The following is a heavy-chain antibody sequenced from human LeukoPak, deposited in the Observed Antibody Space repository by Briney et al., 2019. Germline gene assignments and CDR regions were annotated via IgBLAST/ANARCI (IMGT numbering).Heavy chain of an antibody. D-gene: IGHD3-22*01. Sequence: SETLSLTCAVYDGSFSGYYWSWIREPPGKGLEWIGEISHSGSTNYNPSLRSRVTISVDTSKNQFSLKLSSVTAADTAVYYCARYSGYYLSYFDYWGQGTLVTVSS. CDR2: ISHSGST. CDR3: ARYSGYYLSYFDY. CDR1: DGSFSGYY. V-gene: IGHV4-34*01. J-gene: IGHJ4*02.